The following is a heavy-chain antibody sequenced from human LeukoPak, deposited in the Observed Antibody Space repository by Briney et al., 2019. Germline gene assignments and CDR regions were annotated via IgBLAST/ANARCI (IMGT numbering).Heavy chain of an antibody. D-gene: IGHD5-24*01. CDR1: GYTFTSYY. V-gene: IGHV1-46*01. CDR2: INPSGGST. Sequence: ASVKVSCKASGYTFTSYYMLWVRQAPGQGLEWMGIINPSGGSTSYAQKFQGRVTMTRDTSTSTVYMELSSLRSEDTAVYYCAIGGVEMATIGYYYYGMDVWGQGTTVTVSS. J-gene: IGHJ6*02. CDR3: AIGGVEMATIGYYYYGMDV.